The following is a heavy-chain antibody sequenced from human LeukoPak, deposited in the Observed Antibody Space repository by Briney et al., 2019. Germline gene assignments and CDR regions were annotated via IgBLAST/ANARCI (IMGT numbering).Heavy chain of an antibody. Sequence: GGSLRRSCAASGFTCSSYAVHWVRQAPGKGLEWVAVISYDGSNKYYADSVKGRFTISRDNSKNTLYLQMNSLRAEDTTVYYCARDLLWFGELFDAFDIWGQGTMVTVSS. CDR1: GFTCSSYA. D-gene: IGHD3-10*01. J-gene: IGHJ3*02. CDR2: ISYDGSNK. V-gene: IGHV3-30*04. CDR3: ARDLLWFGELFDAFDI.